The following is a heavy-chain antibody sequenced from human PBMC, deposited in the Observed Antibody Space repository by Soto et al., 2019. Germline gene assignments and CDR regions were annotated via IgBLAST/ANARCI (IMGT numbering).Heavy chain of an antibody. CDR2: IYYTGNT. CDR3: ARNGDTALVVDY. CDR1: GGSISSYY. V-gene: IGHV4-59*01. J-gene: IGHJ4*02. Sequence: SGTLYLTCTISGGSISSYYWSWIRQPPGKGLEWSGYIYYTGNTNYNSSLESRLTISLDTSTNQCSLKLSSVTAADTAVYYCARNGDTALVVDYWGQGTLVTVS. D-gene: IGHD5-18*01.